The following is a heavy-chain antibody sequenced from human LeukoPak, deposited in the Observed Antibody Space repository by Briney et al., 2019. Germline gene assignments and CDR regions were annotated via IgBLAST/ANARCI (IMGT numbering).Heavy chain of an antibody. J-gene: IGHJ4*02. D-gene: IGHD3-16*02. V-gene: IGHV3-7*01. CDR2: IKQDGSEK. CDR3: ARAGYDYVWGSYRPDPKYYFDY. CDR1: GFTFSSYW. Sequence: GGSLRLSCAASGFTFSSYWMSWVRQAPGKGLEWVANIKQDGSEKYYVDSVKGRFTISRDNAKNSLYLQMNSLRAEDTAVYYCARAGYDYVWGSYRPDPKYYFDYWGQGTLVTVSS.